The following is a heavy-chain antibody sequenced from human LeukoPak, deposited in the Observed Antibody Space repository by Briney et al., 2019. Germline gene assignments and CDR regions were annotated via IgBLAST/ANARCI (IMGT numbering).Heavy chain of an antibody. CDR3: ARERRRESSGWYLEAFDI. Sequence: PSQTLSLTCTVSGGSISSGGYYWSWLRQHPGKGLEWIGYIYYSGSTYYNPSLKSRVTISVDTSKNQFSLKLSSVTAADTAVYYCARERRRESSGWYLEAFDIWGQGTMVTVSS. D-gene: IGHD6-19*01. CDR1: GGSISSGGYY. CDR2: IYYSGST. V-gene: IGHV4-31*03. J-gene: IGHJ3*02.